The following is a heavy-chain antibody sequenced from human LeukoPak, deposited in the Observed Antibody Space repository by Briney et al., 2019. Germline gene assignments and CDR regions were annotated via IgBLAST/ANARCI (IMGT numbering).Heavy chain of an antibody. CDR1: GLPFSSYW. J-gene: IGHJ4*02. CDR3: AREEDNADEYLREDY. CDR2: IKQDGSEK. Sequence: GGSLRLSWAASGLPFSSYWMSWVSQAPGKGLEWVANIKQDGSEKNYVDSVKGRFTISRDNARNSLFLQMNSLRAEDTAVYYCAREEDNADEYLREDYWGQGTLVTVSS. D-gene: IGHD2-15*01. V-gene: IGHV3-7*01.